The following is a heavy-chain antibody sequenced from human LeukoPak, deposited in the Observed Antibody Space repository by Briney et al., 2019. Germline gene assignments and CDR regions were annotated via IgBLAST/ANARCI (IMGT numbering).Heavy chain of an antibody. Sequence: TGGSLTLSCAASGFTFSNAWMRWLRQAPGKGREWVGRIKSKTDGGTTDYAAPVKGRFTISRDDSKNTLYLQMNSLKTEDTAVYYCTTDLGYSYGYLDYWGQGTLVTVSS. V-gene: IGHV3-15*01. CDR2: IKSKTDGGTT. CDR1: GFTFSNAW. J-gene: IGHJ4*02. D-gene: IGHD5-18*01. CDR3: TTDLGYSYGYLDY.